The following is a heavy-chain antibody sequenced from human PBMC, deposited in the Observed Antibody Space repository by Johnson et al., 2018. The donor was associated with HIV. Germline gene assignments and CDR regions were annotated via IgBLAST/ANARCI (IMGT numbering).Heavy chain of an antibody. Sequence: VQLVESGGGVVQPGGSLRLSCAVSGFSVSSNYMSWVRQAPGKGLEWVSVIYSGGSTYYADSVKGRFTISRDNSKNTLYLQMNSLRAEDTAVYYCARGDRKFSWNYLAFDIWGQWTMVTVSS. D-gene: IGHD1-7*01. CDR3: ARGDRKFSWNYLAFDI. J-gene: IGHJ3*02. CDR1: GFSVSSNY. V-gene: IGHV3-66*02. CDR2: IYSGGST.